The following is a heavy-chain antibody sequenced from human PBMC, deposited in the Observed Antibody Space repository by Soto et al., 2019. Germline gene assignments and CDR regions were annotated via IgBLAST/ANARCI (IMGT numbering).Heavy chain of an antibody. V-gene: IGHV3-15*07. CDR1: GFTFSNAW. Sequence: GGSLRLSCAASGFTFSNAWMNWVRQAPGKGLEWVGRIKSKTDGGTTDYAAPVKGRFTISRDDSKNTLYLQMNSLKTEDTAVYYCTTDIVVVPAAMFPLPWXQGTLVTVSS. J-gene: IGHJ5*02. D-gene: IGHD2-2*01. CDR2: IKSKTDGGTT. CDR3: TTDIVVVPAAMFPLP.